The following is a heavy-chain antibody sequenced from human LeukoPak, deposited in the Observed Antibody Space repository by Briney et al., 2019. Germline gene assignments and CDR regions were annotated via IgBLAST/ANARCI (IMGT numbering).Heavy chain of an antibody. CDR2: INPSSGST. V-gene: IGHV1-46*01. J-gene: IGHJ5*02. CDR1: GYSFTTYY. CDR3: AREIVVVPSAMGFDP. Sequence: ASVKVSCKASGYSFTTYYIHWVRQAPGQGLEWMGVINPSSGSTSFAQKFQARLTMTRDTSTSTVYMELSGLSSEDTAVYYCAREIVVVPSAMGFDPWGQGTLVTVSS. D-gene: IGHD2-2*01.